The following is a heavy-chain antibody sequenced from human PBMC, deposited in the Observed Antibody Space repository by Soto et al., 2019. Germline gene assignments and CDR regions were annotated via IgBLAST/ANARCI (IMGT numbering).Heavy chain of an antibody. J-gene: IGHJ6*02. CDR1: GDSVSSNSAA. D-gene: IGHD3-10*01. CDR2: TYYRSKWYN. Sequence: PSQTLSLPCAISGDSVSSNSAAWNWIRQSPSRGLEWLGRTYYRSKWYNDYAVSVKSRITINPDTSKNQFSLQLNSVTPEDTAVYYCARDRPGARKTYYYYYGMDVWGQGTTVTVSS. V-gene: IGHV6-1*01. CDR3: ARDRPGARKTYYYYYGMDV.